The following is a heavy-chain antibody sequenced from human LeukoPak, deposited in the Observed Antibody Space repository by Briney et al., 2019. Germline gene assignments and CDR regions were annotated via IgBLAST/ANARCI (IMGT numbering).Heavy chain of an antibody. J-gene: IGHJ6*02. D-gene: IGHD3-22*01. CDR3: ARGRYYYDSSGLYGMDV. CDR1: GGSFSGYY. V-gene: IGHV4-34*01. CDR2: INHSGST. Sequence: SESLSLTCAVYGGSFSGYYWSWIRQPPGKGLEWIGEINHSGSTNYNPSLKSRVTISVDTSKNQFSLKLSSVTAADTAVYYCARGRYYYDSSGLYGMDVWGQGTTVTVSS.